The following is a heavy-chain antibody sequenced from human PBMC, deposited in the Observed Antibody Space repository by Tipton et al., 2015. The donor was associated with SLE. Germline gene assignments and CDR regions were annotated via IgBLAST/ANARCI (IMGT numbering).Heavy chain of an antibody. J-gene: IGHJ4*02. CDR3: ARLSMAAAGADY. CDR1: GGSISSYY. V-gene: IGHV4-59*08. D-gene: IGHD6-13*01. CDR2: IYYSGST. Sequence: TLSLTCTVSGGSISSYYWSWIRQPPGKGLEWIGYIYYSGSTNYNPSLKSRVTISADTSNNQFSLNLRSVTAADTGVFYCARLSMAAAGADYWGQGTLVTVS.